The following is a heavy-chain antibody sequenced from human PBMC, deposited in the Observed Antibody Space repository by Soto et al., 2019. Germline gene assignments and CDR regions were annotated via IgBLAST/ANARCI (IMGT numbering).Heavy chain of an antibody. CDR1: GYTFTSYY. CDR3: ARGRVGAVDY. V-gene: IGHV1-46*01. J-gene: IGHJ4*02. Sequence: QVQLVQSGAEVKKPGASVKVSCKASGYTFTSYYMHWVRQAPGQGLEWMGIINPSGGSTSSAQKCQGRGTMTRDTSTSTVYMELSSLRSEDTAVYYCARGRVGAVDYWGQGTLVTVSS. D-gene: IGHD1-26*01. CDR2: INPSGGST.